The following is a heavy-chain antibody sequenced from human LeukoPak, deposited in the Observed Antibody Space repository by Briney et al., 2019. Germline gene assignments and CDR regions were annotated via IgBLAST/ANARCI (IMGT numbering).Heavy chain of an antibody. D-gene: IGHD3-16*01. CDR3: ARDIGAYDYVFAY. V-gene: IGHV3-21*01. Sequence: GGSLRLSCAASGFTFSSYSMNWVRQAPGKGLEWVSSISSSSSYIYYADSVKGRFTISRDNAKNSLYLQMNSLRAEDTAVYYCARDIGAYDYVFAYWGQGTLVTVSS. CDR1: GFTFSSYS. CDR2: ISSSSSYI. J-gene: IGHJ4*02.